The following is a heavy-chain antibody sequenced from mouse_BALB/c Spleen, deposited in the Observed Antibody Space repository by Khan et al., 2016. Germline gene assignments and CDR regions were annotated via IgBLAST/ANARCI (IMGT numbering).Heavy chain of an antibody. CDR2: IYPGDGDT. D-gene: IGHD1-1*01. CDR1: GYAFSSYW. Sequence: QVQLKQSGAELVRPGSSVKISCKASGYAFSSYWMNWVKQRPGQGLEWIGQIYPGDGDTNYNGKFKGKATLTADKSSSTAYMQLSSLTSEDSAVHFCARRDYYGTLYAMDYWGQGTSVTVSS. CDR3: ARRDYYGTLYAMDY. V-gene: IGHV1-80*01. J-gene: IGHJ4*01.